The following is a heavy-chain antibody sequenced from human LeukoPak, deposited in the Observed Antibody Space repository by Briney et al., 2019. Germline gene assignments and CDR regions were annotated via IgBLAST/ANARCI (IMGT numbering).Heavy chain of an antibody. CDR3: ARLKGLGRYYYYYGMDV. J-gene: IGHJ6*02. D-gene: IGHD7-27*01. CDR1: GGSFSGYY. V-gene: IGHV4-34*01. Sequence: PSETLSLTCAVYGGSFSGYYWSWIRQPPGKGLEWIGEINHSGSTNYNPSLKSRVTISVDTSKNQFSLKLSSVTAADTAVYYCARLKGLGRYYYYYGMDVWGQGTTVTVSS. CDR2: INHSGST.